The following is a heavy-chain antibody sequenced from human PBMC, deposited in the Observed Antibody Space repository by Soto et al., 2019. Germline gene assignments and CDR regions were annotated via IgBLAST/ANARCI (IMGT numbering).Heavy chain of an antibody. Sequence: ASVKVSCKASGGTFSSYAISWVRQAPGQRLEWMGGFIPIFGTANYAQKFQGRVTITAYESTSSAYMELCSLRSEDTAVYYCARDGYSSPGFDYWGQGTLVTVSS. CDR3: ARDGYSSPGFDY. J-gene: IGHJ4*02. D-gene: IGHD2-15*01. V-gene: IGHV1-69*13. CDR1: GGTFSSYA. CDR2: FIPIFGTA.